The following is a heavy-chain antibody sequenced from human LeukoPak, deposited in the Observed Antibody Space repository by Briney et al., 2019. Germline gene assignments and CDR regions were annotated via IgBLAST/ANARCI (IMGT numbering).Heavy chain of an antibody. CDR1: GESFRAYY. V-gene: IGHV4-34*01. Sequence: SETLSLTCAVYGESFRAYYWTWLRQPPGKGLEWIGEISHSGSTNYNPSLKSRVTISVDTSKNQFSLKLSSVTAADTAVYYCARVPVWVLVVGAREAFDIWGQGTMVTVSS. CDR3: ARVPVWVLVVGAREAFDI. J-gene: IGHJ3*02. D-gene: IGHD1-26*01. CDR2: ISHSGST.